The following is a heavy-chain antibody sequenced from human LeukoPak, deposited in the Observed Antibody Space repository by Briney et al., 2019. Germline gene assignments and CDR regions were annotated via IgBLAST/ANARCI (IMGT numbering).Heavy chain of an antibody. J-gene: IGHJ4*02. CDR3: ARGVGSIAGPY. V-gene: IGHV4-30-4*07. Sequence: PSETLSLTCAISGGSISSDGYSWSWIRQPPGKGLEWIGYIYYSGSTYYNPSLKSRITISVDTSKNQFSLKLTSVTAADTAVYYCARGVGSIAGPYWGQGTLVIVSS. CDR1: GGSISSDGYS. CDR2: IYYSGST. D-gene: IGHD6-6*01.